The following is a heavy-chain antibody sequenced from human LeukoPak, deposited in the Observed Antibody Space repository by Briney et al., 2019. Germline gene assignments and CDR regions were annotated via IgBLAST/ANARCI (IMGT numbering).Heavy chain of an antibody. CDR1: GFTFSSYA. V-gene: IGHV3-23*01. Sequence: AGSLTLSCAASGFTFSSYAMSWVRQAPGNGLKWVSGSTGSGGSTYYADSVKVRFTISRDNSKNTLYLQMNSLRAEDTAVYYCAKGRSEDYYESSGYWGQGTLVTVS. CDR3: AKGRSEDYYESSGY. D-gene: IGHD3-22*01. CDR2: STGSGGST. J-gene: IGHJ4*02.